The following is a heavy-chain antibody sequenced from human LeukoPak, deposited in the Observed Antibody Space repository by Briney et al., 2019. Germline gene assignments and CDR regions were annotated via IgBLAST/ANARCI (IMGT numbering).Heavy chain of an antibody. J-gene: IGHJ3*02. CDR2: IYYSGSP. Sequence: PSETLSLTCTVSGGSISSYYWSWIRQPPGKGLECIGYIYYSGSPSYNPSLRSRVTISVDTSKNQFSLKLSSVTAADTAVYYCARRLANSSGHRDAFDIWDQGTMVTVSS. D-gene: IGHD6-19*01. CDR1: GGSISSYY. CDR3: ARRLANSSGHRDAFDI. V-gene: IGHV4-59*08.